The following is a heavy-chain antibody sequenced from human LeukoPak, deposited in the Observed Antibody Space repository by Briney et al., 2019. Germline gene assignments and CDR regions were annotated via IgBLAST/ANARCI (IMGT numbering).Heavy chain of an antibody. Sequence: PSETLSLTCTVSGGSISSHYWSWIRQPPGKGLEWIGYIYYSGSTNYNPSLKSRVTISVDTSKNQFSLKLSSVTAADTAVYYCARYYYDSSGYGSDYWGQGTLVTVSS. CDR3: ARYYYDSSGYGSDY. CDR2: IYYSGST. V-gene: IGHV4-59*11. J-gene: IGHJ4*02. CDR1: GGSISSHY. D-gene: IGHD3-22*01.